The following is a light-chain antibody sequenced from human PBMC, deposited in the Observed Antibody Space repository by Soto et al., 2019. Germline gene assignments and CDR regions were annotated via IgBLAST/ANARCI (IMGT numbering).Light chain of an antibody. J-gene: IGKJ4*01. V-gene: IGKV1-5*03. Sequence: EIQMTQSPSTLFAWVGDRVNMXCRASQSICSGLDWSEHRAGKAPKRLMYKASNLESGVTSMFSGRGSGKEFNITISSLQPDDYATYDCQQYNDYFTFGGGTKVDIK. CDR3: QQYNDYFT. CDR1: QSICSG. CDR2: KAS.